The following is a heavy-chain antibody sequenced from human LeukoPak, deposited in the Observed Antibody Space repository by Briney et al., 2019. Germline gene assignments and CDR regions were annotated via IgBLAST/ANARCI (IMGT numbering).Heavy chain of an antibody. CDR3: ARLAVGGPY. D-gene: IGHD6-19*01. CDR2: VFHTGDT. J-gene: IGHJ4*02. Sequence: SETLSLTCAVSGDSINSFYWSWIRQPPGKGLEWIGYVFHTGDTSSNPSLKSRVTISVDTSKNQFSLKLSSVTAADTAVYYCARLAVGGPYWGQGTLVTVSS. CDR1: GDSINSFY. V-gene: IGHV4-59*12.